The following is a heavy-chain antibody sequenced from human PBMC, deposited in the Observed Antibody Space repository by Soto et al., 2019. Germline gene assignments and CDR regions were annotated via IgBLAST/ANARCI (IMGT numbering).Heavy chain of an antibody. J-gene: IGHJ4*02. CDR2: IYYSGST. Sequence: SPTVSLTCTVSGGSISSYYWRWIRQTPGKGLEWIGYIYYSGSTNYNPSLKSRVTISVDTSQNQFSLKLSSVTAADSAVYYCAREPAWSGYFDYWGQGTLVTVSS. D-gene: IGHD3-3*01. CDR1: GGSISSYY. V-gene: IGHV4-59*01. CDR3: AREPAWSGYFDY.